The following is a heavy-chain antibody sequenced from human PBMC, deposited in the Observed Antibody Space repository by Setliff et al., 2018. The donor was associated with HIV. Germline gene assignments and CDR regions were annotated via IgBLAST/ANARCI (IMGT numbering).Heavy chain of an antibody. CDR1: GYTFTSYY. Sequence: ASVKVSCKASGYTFTSYYLHWVRQAPGQGPEWMGTINPSGGSTSYAQKFQGRATMTRDTSTSTVYMELSSLISEDTALYYCARDRGSYYEGSYYYYGMDVWGQGTTVTVSS. CDR2: INPSGGST. V-gene: IGHV1-46*01. D-gene: IGHD1-26*01. J-gene: IGHJ6*02. CDR3: ARDRGSYYEGSYYYYGMDV.